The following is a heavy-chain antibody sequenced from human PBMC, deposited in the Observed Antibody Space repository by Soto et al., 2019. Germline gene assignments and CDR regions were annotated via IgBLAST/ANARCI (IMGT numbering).Heavy chain of an antibody. D-gene: IGHD5-12*01. CDR2: MTGSGGNT. CDR1: GFTFSTYA. V-gene: IGHV3-23*01. Sequence: VQLLESGGGLVQPGGSPRLSWAASGFTFSTYAMNWVRQAPGQGLEWVSTMTGSGGNTYYADSVKGRFTISRDNSKNTLHLQMDGLRVEDTAVYYCAKNAEATISVGFDSWGQGTLVTVSS. CDR3: AKNAEATISVGFDS. J-gene: IGHJ4*02.